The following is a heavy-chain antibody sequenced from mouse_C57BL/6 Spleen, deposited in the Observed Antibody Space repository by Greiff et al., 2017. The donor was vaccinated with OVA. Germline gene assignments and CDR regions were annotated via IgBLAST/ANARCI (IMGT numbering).Heavy chain of an antibody. CDR1: GYTFTEYT. CDR3: ARHEDQDYYGSTSFDY. D-gene: IGHD1-1*01. V-gene: IGHV1-62-2*01. Sequence: VHLVESGAELVKPGASVKLSCKASGYTFTEYTIHWVKQRSGQGLEWIGWFYPGSGSIKYNEKFKDKATLTADKSSSTVYMELRRLTSEDSAVYFFARHEDQDYYGSTSFDYWGQGTTLTVSS. CDR2: FYPGSGSI. J-gene: IGHJ2*01.